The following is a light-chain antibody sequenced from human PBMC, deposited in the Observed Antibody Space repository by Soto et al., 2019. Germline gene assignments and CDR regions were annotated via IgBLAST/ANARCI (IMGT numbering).Light chain of an antibody. V-gene: IGKV1-5*03. J-gene: IGKJ1*01. CDR3: QQYNSFST. CDR2: KAS. CDR1: QTISSW. Sequence: DIEMTQSPGSLSGCVGVWVTVAGGASQTISSWLAWYQQKPGKAPKLLIYKASSLESGVPSRFSGSGSGTEFTLTISSLQPDDFATYYCQQYNSFSTFGQGTKVDIK.